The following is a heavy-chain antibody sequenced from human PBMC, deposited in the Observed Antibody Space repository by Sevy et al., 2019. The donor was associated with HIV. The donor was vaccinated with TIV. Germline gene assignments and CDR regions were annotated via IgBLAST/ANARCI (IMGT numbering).Heavy chain of an antibody. D-gene: IGHD6-13*01. CDR2: IMPIFGTA. Sequence: ASVKVSCKASGGTFSSYAINWVRQAPGQGLEWMGGIMPIFGTANYAQKFQGRVTITADESTSTAYMELSRLRSEDTAVYYCARGYTSSWGYAFDIWGQGTMVTVSS. J-gene: IGHJ3*02. V-gene: IGHV1-69*13. CDR3: ARGYTSSWGYAFDI. CDR1: GGTFSSYA.